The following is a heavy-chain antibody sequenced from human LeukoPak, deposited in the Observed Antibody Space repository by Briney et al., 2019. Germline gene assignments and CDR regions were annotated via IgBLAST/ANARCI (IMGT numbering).Heavy chain of an antibody. CDR3: ARRRIAGRRKADGRIDY. V-gene: IGHV4-39*01. CDR1: GGSISSSSYY. Sequence: PSETLSLTCTVSGGSISSSSYYWGWIRQPPGKGLDWIVSIYYSGSTYYNPSLKSRVTISVDTSKNQFSLKLSSVTAADTAVYYCARRRIAGRRKADGRIDYWGQGTLVTVSS. CDR2: IYYSGST. J-gene: IGHJ4*02.